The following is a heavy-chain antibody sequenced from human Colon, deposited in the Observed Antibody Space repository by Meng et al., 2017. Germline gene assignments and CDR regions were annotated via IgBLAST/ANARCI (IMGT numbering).Heavy chain of an antibody. Sequence: EVQLLESGGGLVQPGGSLILSFAASGFTFENYAMNWVRQAPGKGLEWVSIIFGGGGATRYYADSVKGRFTISRDDSKNTLYLQLNGLRAEDTAVYYCAKDKVSRDGLNEIDYWGQGTLVTVSS. CDR2: IFGGGGATR. CDR3: AKDKVSRDGLNEIDY. CDR1: GFTFENYA. D-gene: IGHD5-24*01. V-gene: IGHV3-23*01. J-gene: IGHJ4*02.